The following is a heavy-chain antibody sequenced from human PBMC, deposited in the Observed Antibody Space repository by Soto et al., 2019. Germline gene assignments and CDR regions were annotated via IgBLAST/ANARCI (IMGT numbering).Heavy chain of an antibody. CDR1: GYAFISHG. V-gene: IGHV1-18*01. CDR3: ARSPRISRAGDV. Sequence: QVHMEQSGAEVRRPGASLNVSCKASGYAFISHGVTWVRQAPGQGLEWMGWINPYNGNTNYAQKFQGRVTLTADKTTSTAYMELRSLRADDTAPYYCARSPRISRAGDVWGKGTAVVVSS. CDR2: INPYNGNT. J-gene: IGHJ6*04.